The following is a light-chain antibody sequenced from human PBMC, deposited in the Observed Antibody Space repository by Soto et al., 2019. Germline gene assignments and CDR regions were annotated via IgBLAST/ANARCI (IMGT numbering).Light chain of an antibody. CDR3: HQYNFWPS. J-gene: IGKJ1*01. Sequence: EVVMTQSPATLSVSPGERATLSCRASQTVSSNLAWYQQKPGQSPRLLIYGTSTRATGVPARFSGSGSGTEFTLSISRLQYEDFAVYYCHQYNFWPSFGQGTKVEI. CDR2: GTS. CDR1: QTVSSN. V-gene: IGKV3-15*01.